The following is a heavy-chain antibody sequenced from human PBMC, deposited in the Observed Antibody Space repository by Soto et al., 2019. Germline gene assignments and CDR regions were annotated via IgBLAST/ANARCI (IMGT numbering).Heavy chain of an antibody. Sequence: GESLKISCAASGFTFSSYAMSWVRQAPGKGLEWVSAISGSGGSTYYADSVKGRFTISRDNSKNTLYLQMNSLRAEDTAVYYCAKDRANYYGSGSYYPQTAYFDYWGQGTLVTVSS. CDR1: GFTFSSYA. CDR2: ISGSGGST. CDR3: AKDRANYYGSGSYYPQTAYFDY. D-gene: IGHD3-10*01. V-gene: IGHV3-23*01. J-gene: IGHJ4*02.